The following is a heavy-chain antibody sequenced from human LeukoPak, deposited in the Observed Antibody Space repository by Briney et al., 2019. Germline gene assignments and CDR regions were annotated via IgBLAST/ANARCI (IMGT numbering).Heavy chain of an antibody. V-gene: IGHV3-23*01. D-gene: IGHD5/OR15-5a*01. J-gene: IGHJ4*02. CDR1: GFTFSSYA. CDR2: ISGSGGNT. Sequence: GGSLRLSCAASGFTFSSYAMTWVRQAPGKGLEWVSLISGSGGNTYYADSVKGRFTISRDNSKNTLFLQMDSLRAEDTAVYYCARDRSTTHFDYWGQGTLVTVSS. CDR3: ARDRSTTHFDY.